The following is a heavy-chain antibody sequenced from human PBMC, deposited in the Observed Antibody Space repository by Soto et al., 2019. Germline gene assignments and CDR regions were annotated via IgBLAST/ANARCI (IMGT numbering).Heavy chain of an antibody. J-gene: IGHJ4*02. CDR2: INPNSGGT. V-gene: IGHV1-2*02. Sequence: QVQLVQSGAEVKKPGASVRVSCKASGYTFTDYYIHWVRQAPGQGLEGMGWINPNSGGTNYAQKFQGRVTMTRDRSTTTAYVELSGLKSDDTAVYYCATLGAGAFDYWGQGPLVTVPS. CDR1: GYTFTDYY. D-gene: IGHD3-16*01. CDR3: ATLGAGAFDY.